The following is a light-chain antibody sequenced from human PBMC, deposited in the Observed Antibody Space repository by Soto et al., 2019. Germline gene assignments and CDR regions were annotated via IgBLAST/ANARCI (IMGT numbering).Light chain of an antibody. CDR2: EVS. CDR3: SSYTSSSTPWV. J-gene: IGLJ3*02. CDR1: SSDVGGYNY. Sequence: QSVLTQPASVYGSLEQSITISCTGTSSDVGGYNYVSWYQQHPGKAPKFMIYEVSNRPSGVSNRFSGSKSGNTASLTISGLHAEDEADYYCSSYTSSSTPWVFGGGTKLTVL. V-gene: IGLV2-14*01.